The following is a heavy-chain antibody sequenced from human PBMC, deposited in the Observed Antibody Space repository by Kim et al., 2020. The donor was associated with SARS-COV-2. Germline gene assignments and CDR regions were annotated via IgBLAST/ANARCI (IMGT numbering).Heavy chain of an antibody. CDR3: ARDRVDSAMVTALNYYYGMDV. D-gene: IGHD5-18*01. J-gene: IGHJ6*02. Sequence: FTISRDNSKNTLYLQMNSLRAEDTAVYYCARDRVDSAMVTALNYYYGMDVWGQGTTVTVSS. V-gene: IGHV3-30*07.